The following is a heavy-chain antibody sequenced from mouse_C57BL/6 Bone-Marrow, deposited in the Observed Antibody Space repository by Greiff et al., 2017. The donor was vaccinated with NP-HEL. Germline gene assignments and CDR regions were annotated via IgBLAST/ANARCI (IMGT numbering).Heavy chain of an antibody. J-gene: IGHJ4*01. CDR2: IDPENGDT. CDR3: TRPLCYGSLYAMGY. V-gene: IGHV14-4*01. D-gene: IGHD1-1*01. CDR1: GFNIKDDY. Sequence: VQLQQSGAELVRPGASVKLSCTASGFNIKDDYMHWVKQRPEQGLEWIGWIDPENGDTEYASKFQGKATIPADTSSNTAYLQLSSLTSEDTAVYYCTRPLCYGSLYAMGYWGRGTAVTVSS.